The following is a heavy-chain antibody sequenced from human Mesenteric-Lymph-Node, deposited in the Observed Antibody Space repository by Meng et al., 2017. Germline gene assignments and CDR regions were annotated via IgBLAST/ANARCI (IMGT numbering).Heavy chain of an antibody. Sequence: QLQCQESGPGLVKPSEPLSLTCTVSGGSISSSSYYWAWIRQPPGEGLEWIGSVVYSGTTYYTSSLKSRVSISVDTSKNQFSLKLSSVTAADTAVYYCARHHHSPTFDYWGQGTLVTVSS. J-gene: IGHJ4*02. V-gene: IGHV4-39*01. D-gene: IGHD1-14*01. CDR2: VVYSGTT. CDR1: GGSISSSSYY. CDR3: ARHHHSPTFDY.